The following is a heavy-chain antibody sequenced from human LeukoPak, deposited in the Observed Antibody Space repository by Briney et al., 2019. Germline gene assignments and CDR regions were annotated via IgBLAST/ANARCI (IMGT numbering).Heavy chain of an antibody. Sequence: PSETLSLTCTVSGGSISSNGYYWGWIRQAPGKGLEWIGTIYYSGSTYYNPSLKSRVTVSVDTSKKQFSLKLSSVTAADTAMYYCARQWFSDSWFFDRWGQGTLVTVPS. J-gene: IGHJ4*02. V-gene: IGHV4-39*01. CDR1: GGSISSNGYY. CDR3: ARQWFSDSWFFDR. D-gene: IGHD6-13*01. CDR2: IYYSGST.